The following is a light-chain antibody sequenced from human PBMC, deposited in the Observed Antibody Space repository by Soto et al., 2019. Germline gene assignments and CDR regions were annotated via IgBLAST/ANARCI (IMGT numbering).Light chain of an antibody. V-gene: IGLV1-47*01. CDR3: ATRDDSLNGRA. CDR2: RNN. J-gene: IGLJ2*01. Sequence: QSVLTQPPSASGTPGQRVTISCSGSSSNIGSNYVYWYQQLPGTAPKLLIYRNNQRPSGVPDRFSASKSATSASLAISGLQSEDEADYYCATRDDSLNGRAFGGGTKLTVL. CDR1: SSNIGSNY.